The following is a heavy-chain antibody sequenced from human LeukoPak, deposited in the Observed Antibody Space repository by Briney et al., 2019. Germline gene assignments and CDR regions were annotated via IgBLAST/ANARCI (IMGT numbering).Heavy chain of an antibody. CDR1: GFTFSSYA. CDR3: AKGDPPTYYDILTGQDY. D-gene: IGHD3-9*01. J-gene: IGHJ4*02. V-gene: IGHV3-23*01. Sequence: GGSLRLSCAASGFTFSSYAMSWVRQAPGKGLEWVAGISAGGGSTYYADSVKGRFTISRDNSKNMLCLQLNSLRAEDTAVYYCAKGDPPTYYDILTGQDYWGQGTLVTVSS. CDR2: ISAGGGST.